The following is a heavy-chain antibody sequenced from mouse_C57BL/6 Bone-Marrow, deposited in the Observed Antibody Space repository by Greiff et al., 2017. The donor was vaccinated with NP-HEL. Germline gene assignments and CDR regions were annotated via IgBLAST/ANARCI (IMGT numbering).Heavy chain of an antibody. CDR3: ARLGPYAMDY. Sequence: DVMLVESGGGLVQPGGSLKLSCAASGFTFSDYGMAWVRQAPRKGPEWVAFISNLAYSIYYADTVTGRFTISRENAKNTLYLEMSSLRSEDTAMYYCARLGPYAMDYWGQGTSVTVSS. CDR2: ISNLAYSI. J-gene: IGHJ4*01. V-gene: IGHV5-15*01. CDR1: GFTFSDYG.